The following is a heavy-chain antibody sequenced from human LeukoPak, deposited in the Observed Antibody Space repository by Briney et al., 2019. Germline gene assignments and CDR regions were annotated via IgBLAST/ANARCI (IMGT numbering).Heavy chain of an antibody. CDR3: ARAPAHCSSTSCYARWFDP. CDR2: LYFRGNT. Sequence: SQTLSLTCSVSGGSISINSYYWDWIRQSPGKGLEWLGSLYFRGNTYYNPSLKSRVSISVDTSKNQFSLRLNSVTAADTAVYYCARAPAHCSSTSCYARWFDPWGQGTLVTVSS. D-gene: IGHD2-2*01. CDR1: GGSISINSYY. J-gene: IGHJ5*02. V-gene: IGHV4-39*07.